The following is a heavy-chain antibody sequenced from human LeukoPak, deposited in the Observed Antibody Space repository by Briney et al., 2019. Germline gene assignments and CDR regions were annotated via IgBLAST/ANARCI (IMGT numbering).Heavy chain of an antibody. V-gene: IGHV4-59*01. J-gene: IGHJ4*02. CDR2: IYYSGTT. CDR1: GGSISPYY. CDR3: ARDRASAGGFDY. D-gene: IGHD2-15*01. Sequence: PSETLSLTCSVSGGSISPYYWSWIRQPPGKGLEWIGYIYYSGTTNYNPSLQSRVTISVATSKNQFSLKLSSVTAADTALYYCARDRASAGGFDYWDQGTLVTVSS.